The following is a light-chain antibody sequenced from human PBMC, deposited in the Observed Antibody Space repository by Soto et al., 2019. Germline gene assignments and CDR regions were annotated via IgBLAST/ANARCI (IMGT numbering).Light chain of an antibody. Sequence: EIVLTQSPATLSLSPGERATLSCRASQSVSSYLAWLQQRPGQAPRLRIYDASNRATGIPARFSGSGSVTDFTLTISSLEPEDFAVYYCQQRSNCPPITFGQGTRLEI. CDR3: QQRSNCPPIT. CDR2: DAS. J-gene: IGKJ5*01. V-gene: IGKV3-11*01. CDR1: QSVSSY.